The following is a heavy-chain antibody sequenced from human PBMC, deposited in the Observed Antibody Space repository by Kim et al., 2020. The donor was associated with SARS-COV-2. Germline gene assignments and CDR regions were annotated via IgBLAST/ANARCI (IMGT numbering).Heavy chain of an antibody. V-gene: IGHV1-69*13. CDR2: IIPIFGTA. Sequence: SVKVSCKASGGTFSSYAISWVRQAPGQGLEWMGGIIPIFGTANYAQKFQGRVTITADESTSTAYMELSSLRSEDTAVYYCAREGPCSGGSCYEQAYYYYYGMDVWGQGTTVTVSS. J-gene: IGHJ6*02. CDR1: GGTFSSYA. D-gene: IGHD2-15*01. CDR3: AREGPCSGGSCYEQAYYYYYGMDV.